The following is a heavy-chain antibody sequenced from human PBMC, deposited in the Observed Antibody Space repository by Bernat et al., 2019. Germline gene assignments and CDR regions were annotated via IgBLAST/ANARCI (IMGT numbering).Heavy chain of an antibody. D-gene: IGHD6-19*01. CDR3: ARRVAGSRGADY. CDR2: INAGNGNT. J-gene: IGHJ4*02. Sequence: QVQLVQSGAEVKKPGASVKVSCKASGYTFTSYAMHWVRQAPGQRLEWMGWINAGNGNTKYSQKFQGRVTITRDTSASTGYMELSSLRSEDTAVYYCARRVAGSRGADYWGQGTLVTVSS. CDR1: GYTFTSYA. V-gene: IGHV1-3*01.